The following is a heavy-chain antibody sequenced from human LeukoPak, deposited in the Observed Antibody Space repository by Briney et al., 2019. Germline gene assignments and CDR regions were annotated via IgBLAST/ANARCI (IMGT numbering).Heavy chain of an antibody. V-gene: IGHV3-23*01. CDR3: AKDVAYYDSSGYPDY. D-gene: IGHD3-22*01. Sequence: GGSLRLPCAASGFTFSSYAMSWVRQAPGKGLEWVSAISGSGGSTYYADSVKGRFTISRDNSKNTLYLQMNSLRAEDTAVYYCAKDVAYYDSSGYPDYWGQGTLVTVSS. J-gene: IGHJ4*02. CDR1: GFTFSSYA. CDR2: ISGSGGST.